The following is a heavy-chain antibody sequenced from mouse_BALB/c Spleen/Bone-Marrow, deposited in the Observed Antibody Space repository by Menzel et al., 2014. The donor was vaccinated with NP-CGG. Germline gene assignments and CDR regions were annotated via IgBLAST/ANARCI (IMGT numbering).Heavy chain of an antibody. V-gene: IGHV5-9-3*01. CDR1: GFTFSSYA. D-gene: IGHD2-14*01. CDR2: ISSGGSYT. J-gene: IGHJ3*01. Sequence: EVMLVESGGGLVKPGGSLKLSCAASGFTFSSYAMSWVRQTPEKRLEWVATISSGGSYTYYPDSVKGRFTISRDNAKNTLYLQMSSLRSEDTAMYYCARHREVRPFAHWGQGTLVTVS. CDR3: ARHREVRPFAH.